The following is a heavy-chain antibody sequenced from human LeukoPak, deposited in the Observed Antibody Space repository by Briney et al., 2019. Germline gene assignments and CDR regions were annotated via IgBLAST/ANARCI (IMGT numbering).Heavy chain of an antibody. CDR2: ISGSGGRT. J-gene: IGHJ4*02. CDR1: GFTFSSYA. CDR3: AKDLNWGGR. Sequence: GGSLRLSCAASGFTFSSYAMGWVRQAPGQGLGWVSGISGSGGRTYYADSVKGRFTISRDNSKNTLYLQMNSLRAEDTAVYYCAKDLNWGGRWGQGTLVTVSS. V-gene: IGHV3-23*01. D-gene: IGHD7-27*01.